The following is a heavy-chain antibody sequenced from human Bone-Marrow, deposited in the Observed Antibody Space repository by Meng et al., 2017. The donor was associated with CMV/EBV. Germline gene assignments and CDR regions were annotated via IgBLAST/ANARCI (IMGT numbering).Heavy chain of an antibody. D-gene: IGHD3-22*01. J-gene: IGHJ4*02. V-gene: IGHV3-9*01. Sequence: SLKISCAASGFTFDDYAMHWVRQAPGKGLEWVSGISWNSGSIGYADSVKGRFTISRDNAKNSLYLQMNSLRAEDTAVYYCARSYLILVAGRAFFDSWGQGILVTVSS. CDR2: ISWNSGSI. CDR3: ARSYLILVAGRAFFDS. CDR1: GFTFDDYA.